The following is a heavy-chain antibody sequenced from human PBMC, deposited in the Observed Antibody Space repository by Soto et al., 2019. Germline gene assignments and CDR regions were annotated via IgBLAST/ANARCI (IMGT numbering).Heavy chain of an antibody. Sequence: QVQLQESGPGLVKPSETLSLTCTVSGGSISSYYWSWIRQPPGKGLEWIGYIYYSGSTNYNPSLRRRVTRSVDTTKSHFALKLGSAAAADTAVYYCARRYGASFDYWGQGTLVTVSS. V-gene: IGHV4-59*01. CDR3: ARRYGASFDY. CDR2: IYYSGST. CDR1: GGSISSYY. D-gene: IGHD4-17*01. J-gene: IGHJ4*02.